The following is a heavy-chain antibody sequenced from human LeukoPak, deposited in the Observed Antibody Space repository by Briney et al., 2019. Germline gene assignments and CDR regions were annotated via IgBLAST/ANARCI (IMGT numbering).Heavy chain of an antibody. Sequence: SETLSLTCNVSGDSVSSGGYYWSWIRQPPGKGLEWIGSIYYNGNTNYNPSLKTRVTISVDTSKNHFSLKLSSVTAADTAVYYCARDRMQQRNFDYWGQGTLVTVSS. D-gene: IGHD6-13*01. CDR3: ARDRMQQRNFDY. CDR1: GDSVSSGGYY. CDR2: IYYNGNT. J-gene: IGHJ4*02. V-gene: IGHV4-61*03.